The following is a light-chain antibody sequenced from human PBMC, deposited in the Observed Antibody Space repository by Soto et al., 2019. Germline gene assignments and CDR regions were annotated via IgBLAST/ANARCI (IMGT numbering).Light chain of an antibody. CDR3: MQALQSAGT. J-gene: IGKJ4*01. CDR2: LGS. V-gene: IGKV2-28*01. CDR1: QSLLHSNGYDY. Sequence: DIVMTQSPLSLPVTPGEPASISCRSSQSLLHSNGYDYLDWYLQKPGQSPQLLIYLGSNRASGVPDRFSGSGSGTDFTLKISRVEAEDVGVYYCMQALQSAGTCGGGTKVEIK.